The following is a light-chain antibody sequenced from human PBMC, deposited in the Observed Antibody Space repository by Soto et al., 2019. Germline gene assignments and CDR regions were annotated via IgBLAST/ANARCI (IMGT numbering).Light chain of an antibody. CDR1: SSDVGGYDY. Sequence: QSALTQPASVSGSPGQSITISCTGTSSDVGGYDYVSWYQQHPGKAPKLMISEVSNRPSGVSNRFSGSKSGNTASLTISGLQAEDEADYYCSSYTSGSSYVFGTGTKVTVL. CDR3: SSYTSGSSYV. CDR2: EVS. J-gene: IGLJ1*01. V-gene: IGLV2-14*01.